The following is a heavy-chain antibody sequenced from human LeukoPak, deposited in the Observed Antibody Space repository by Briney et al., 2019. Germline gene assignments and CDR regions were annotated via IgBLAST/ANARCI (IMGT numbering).Heavy chain of an antibody. CDR1: GYTFTGYY. V-gene: IGHV1-69*05. J-gene: IGHJ3*02. Sequence: SVKVSCKASGYTFTGYYIHWVRQAPGQGVEWMGRIIPIFGTANYAQKFQGRVTITTDEYTSKAYMELSRLRDGDTAVYYCAREHYYDSSGYYWGAFDTWGQGTMVTVSS. D-gene: IGHD3-22*01. CDR2: IIPIFGTA. CDR3: AREHYYDSSGYYWGAFDT.